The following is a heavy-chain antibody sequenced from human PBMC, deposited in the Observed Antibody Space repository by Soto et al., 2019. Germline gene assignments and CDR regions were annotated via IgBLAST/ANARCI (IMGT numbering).Heavy chain of an antibody. CDR2: IIAYNGNT. Sequence: GASVKVSCKASGYTFTSYGISWVRQAPGQGLEWMGWIIAYNGNTNYAQKLQGRVTMTTDTSTSTAYMELRSLRSDDTAVYYCARDDIRQQLVFYYYYGMDVWGQGTTVTVSS. J-gene: IGHJ6*02. CDR3: ARDDIRQQLVFYYYYGMDV. CDR1: GYTFTSYG. V-gene: IGHV1-18*04. D-gene: IGHD6-13*01.